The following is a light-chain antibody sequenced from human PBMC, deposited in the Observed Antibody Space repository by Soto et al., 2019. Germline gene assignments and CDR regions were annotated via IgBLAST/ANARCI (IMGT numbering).Light chain of an antibody. CDR1: QRISSNY. CDR2: AAS. V-gene: IGKV3-20*01. J-gene: IGKJ1*01. CDR3: EDYGSSPQT. Sequence: VLAQSLGTLYLYTGKKATLSYLASQRISSNYLCWYQQKPGQAPRLLIYAASSRATGIPDRFSGSGSGTDFTLTIRRLEHEDFAVYYCEDYGSSPQTFGQGTKVDIK.